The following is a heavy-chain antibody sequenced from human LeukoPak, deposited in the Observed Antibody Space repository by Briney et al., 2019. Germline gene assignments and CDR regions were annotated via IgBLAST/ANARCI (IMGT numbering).Heavy chain of an antibody. J-gene: IGHJ4*02. Sequence: SETLSLTCTVSGGSISSYYWSWIRQPAGKGLEWIGRIYTSGSTNYNPSLKSRVTMSVDTSKNQFSLKLSSVTAADTAVFYCAKDRIAAATMGALNYWGQGTLVTVSS. CDR2: IYTSGST. CDR1: GGSISSYY. CDR3: AKDRIAAATMGALNY. D-gene: IGHD6-13*01. V-gene: IGHV4-4*07.